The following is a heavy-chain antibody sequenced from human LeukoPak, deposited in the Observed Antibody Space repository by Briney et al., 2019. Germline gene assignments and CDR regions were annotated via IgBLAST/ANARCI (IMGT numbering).Heavy chain of an antibody. Sequence: GGSLRLSCPASGFTFSSYWMSWVRQAPGKGLEWVANIKQDGSEKYYVDSVTGRFTISRDNAKNSLYLQMSSLRAEDTAVYYCGYSSSWYYDYWGQGTLVTVSS. CDR3: GYSSSWYYDY. CDR2: IKQDGSEK. CDR1: GFTFSSYW. D-gene: IGHD6-13*01. V-gene: IGHV3-7*01. J-gene: IGHJ4*02.